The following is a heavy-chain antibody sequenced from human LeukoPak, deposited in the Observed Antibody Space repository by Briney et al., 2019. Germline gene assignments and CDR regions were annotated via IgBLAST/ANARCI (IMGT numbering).Heavy chain of an antibody. CDR3: ARGRGKWLIRHPLNNLDAFDI. Sequence: GGSLRLSCAASGFTFSSYWMTWVRQAPGKRLEWVANINQDGSEKYYVDSVKGRFTISRDNAKNSLYLQMNSLRAEDTAVYYCARGRGKWLIRHPLNNLDAFDIWGQGTMVTVSS. CDR2: INQDGSEK. V-gene: IGHV3-7*01. D-gene: IGHD6-19*01. J-gene: IGHJ3*02. CDR1: GFTFSSYW.